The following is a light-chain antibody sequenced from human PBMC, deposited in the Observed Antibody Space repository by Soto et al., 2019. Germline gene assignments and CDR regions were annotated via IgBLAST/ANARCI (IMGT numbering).Light chain of an antibody. CDR2: GAS. CDR1: QSVQFNY. V-gene: IGKV3-20*01. Sequence: EIVLTQYPGTLSLSPGDRATLSCGASQSVQFNYVAWYQQKPGQAPRLLIYGASSRATGIPDRFSGSGSGTDFTITIIRLEPEDFAVYYCQQYGTTLWTVGQVTKVEIK. CDR3: QQYGTTLWT. J-gene: IGKJ1*01.